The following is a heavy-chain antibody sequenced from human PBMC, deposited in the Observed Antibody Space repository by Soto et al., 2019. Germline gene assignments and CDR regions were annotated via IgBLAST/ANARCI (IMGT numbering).Heavy chain of an antibody. Sequence: SETLSLTCTVSGDSISPYYWSWIRQPPGKGLEWIGYIYYRGSTNYSPSLKSRVTISVDTSKNQFSLKLTSVTAADTAVYYCARDRSGLSGWYASGAFDIWGQGTMVTVSS. CDR1: GDSISPYY. J-gene: IGHJ3*02. CDR2: IYYRGST. V-gene: IGHV4-59*01. D-gene: IGHD6-19*01. CDR3: ARDRSGLSGWYASGAFDI.